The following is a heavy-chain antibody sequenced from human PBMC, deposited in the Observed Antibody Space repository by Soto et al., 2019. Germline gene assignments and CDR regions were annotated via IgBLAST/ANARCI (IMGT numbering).Heavy chain of an antibody. V-gene: IGHV3-23*01. CDR3: ARAPTLRFSYMDV. CDR2: ISGSGGST. D-gene: IGHD3-3*01. J-gene: IGHJ6*03. Sequence: GGSLRLSCAASGFTFSSYAMSWVRQAPGKGLEWVSAISGSGGSTYYADSVKGRFTISRDNSKNTLYLQMNGLRAEDTAVYYCARAPTLRFSYMDVWGKGTTVTVSS. CDR1: GFTFSSYA.